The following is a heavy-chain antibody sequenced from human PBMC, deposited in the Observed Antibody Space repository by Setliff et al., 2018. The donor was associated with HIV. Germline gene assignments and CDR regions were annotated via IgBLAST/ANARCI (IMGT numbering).Heavy chain of an antibody. Sequence: ASVKVSCKASGYTFTNYGISWLRQAPGQGLEWMGWISGYNSDTKYAEKVQGRVTMTTDTSTGTAYMELRSLRSDDTAVYYCAREVVPTSEYHTFDSWGQGSLVTVSS. CDR3: AREVVPTSEYHTFDS. D-gene: IGHD6-6*01. CDR2: ISGYNSDT. J-gene: IGHJ4*02. CDR1: GYTFTNYG. V-gene: IGHV1-18*04.